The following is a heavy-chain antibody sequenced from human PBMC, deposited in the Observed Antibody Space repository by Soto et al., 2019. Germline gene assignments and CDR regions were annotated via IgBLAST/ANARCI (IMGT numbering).Heavy chain of an antibody. CDR3: AKFGSSSVLTYYGMDV. D-gene: IGHD6-6*01. CDR1: GFTFSSYG. J-gene: IGHJ6*04. CDR2: ISYDGSNK. Sequence: QVQLVESGGGVVKPGRSLRLSCAASGFTFSSYGMHWVRQAPGKGLEWVAVISYDGSNKYYADSVKGRFTISRDNSKNKLFLQMNNVRPADTGVCYCAKFGSSSVLTYYGMDVWGKGTTVTLSS. V-gene: IGHV3-30*18.